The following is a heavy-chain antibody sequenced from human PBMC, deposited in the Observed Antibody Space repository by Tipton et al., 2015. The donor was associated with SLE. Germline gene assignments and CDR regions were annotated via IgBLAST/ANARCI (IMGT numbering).Heavy chain of an antibody. D-gene: IGHD2-15*01. CDR3: AREDIVVVNGMDV. J-gene: IGHJ6*02. CDR1: GFTFDDYA. Sequence: SLRLSCAASGFTFDDYAMHWVRQAPGKGLEWVAVISYDGSNKYYADSVKGRFTISRDNAKNSLYLQMNSLRAEDTAVYYCAREDIVVVNGMDVWGQETTVTVSS. CDR2: ISYDGSNK. V-gene: IGHV3-30*04.